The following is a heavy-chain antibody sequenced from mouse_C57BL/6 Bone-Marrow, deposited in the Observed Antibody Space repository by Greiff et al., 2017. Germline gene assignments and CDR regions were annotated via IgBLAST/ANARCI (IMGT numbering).Heavy chain of an antibody. Sequence: VQLQQSGAELVRPGASVKLSCTASGFNIKDDYMHWVKPRPEQGLEWIGWIDPENGDTAYASKFQGKATITADTSSNTAYLQLSSLTSEDTAVYYCTTGGYCPDYWGQGTTLTVSS. CDR2: IDPENGDT. J-gene: IGHJ2*01. V-gene: IGHV14-4*01. D-gene: IGHD2-3*01. CDR3: TTGGYCPDY. CDR1: GFNIKDDY.